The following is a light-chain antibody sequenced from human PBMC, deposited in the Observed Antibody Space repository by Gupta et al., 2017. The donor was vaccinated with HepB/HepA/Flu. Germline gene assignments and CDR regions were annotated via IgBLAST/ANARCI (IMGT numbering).Light chain of an antibody. J-gene: IGKJ1*01. CDR3: QQYDTLGT. CDR1: QSISTC. CDR2: KAS. Sequence: DIQMTQSPSTLSASVGDRVTITCRARQSISTCLAWYQHKPGKAPKLLIHKASSLKSGVPSRFSGRGSGTEFTLTISSLQPDDSATYYCQQYDTLGTFGQGTKVEIK. V-gene: IGKV1-5*03.